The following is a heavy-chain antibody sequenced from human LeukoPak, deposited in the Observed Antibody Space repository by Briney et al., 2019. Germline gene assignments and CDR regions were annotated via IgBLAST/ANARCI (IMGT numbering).Heavy chain of an antibody. J-gene: IGHJ4*02. CDR1: GFSFRNYW. Sequence: GGSLRLSCAASGFSFRNYWMGWVRQAPGKGLEWVANTKPDGSAEYYADSVRGRFSTSRDNASNLLYLQMNSLRAEDTAVYYCARDGGLHTNFDYWGQGTLVTVSS. V-gene: IGHV3-7*01. CDR2: TKPDGSAE. CDR3: ARDGGLHTNFDY. D-gene: IGHD2-15*01.